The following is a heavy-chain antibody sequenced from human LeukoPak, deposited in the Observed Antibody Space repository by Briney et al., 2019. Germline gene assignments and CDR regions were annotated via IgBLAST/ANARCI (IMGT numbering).Heavy chain of an antibody. J-gene: IGHJ4*02. V-gene: IGHV4-59*01. CDR1: GGSISSYY. CDR2: IYYSGST. CDR3: VRGYRSADRRFDS. Sequence: SETLSLTCTVSGGSISSYYWSWIRQPPGKGLEWIGYIYYSGSTSYNPSLKSRVTISIDTSKNQFSLKLSSVTAADTAVYYCVRGYRSADRRFDSWGQGALVTVSS. D-gene: IGHD2-15*01.